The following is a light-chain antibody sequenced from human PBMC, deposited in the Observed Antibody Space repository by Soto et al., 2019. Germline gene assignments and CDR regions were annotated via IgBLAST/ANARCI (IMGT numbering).Light chain of an antibody. V-gene: IGKV1D-12*01. CDR3: QQANSFPRT. CDR2: AAS. CDR1: QAISTW. J-gene: IGKJ1*01. Sequence: DLQMTPSPSSVSASVGDRVTITCRASQAISTWLAWYQQKPGKAPKLLIYAASNLQTGVPSRFSGSGSGTDFTLTISSLQPEDFATYYCQQANSFPRTFGQGTTVEIK.